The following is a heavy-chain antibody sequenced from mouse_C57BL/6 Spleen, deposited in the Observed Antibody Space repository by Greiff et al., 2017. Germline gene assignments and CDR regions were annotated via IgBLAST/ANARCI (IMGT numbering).Heavy chain of an antibody. CDR2: INSDGGST. CDR3: ARQSGISDWYFDV. D-gene: IGHD1-3*01. CDR1: EYEFPSHD. V-gene: IGHV5-2*01. J-gene: IGHJ1*03. Sequence: EVHLVESGGGLVQPGESLKLSCESNEYEFPSHDMSWVRKTPEKRLELVAAINSDGGSTYYPETMEIRFISYRDNTTKTLSWQMSSLRSEDTALDYCARQSGISDWYFDVWGTGTTVTVSS.